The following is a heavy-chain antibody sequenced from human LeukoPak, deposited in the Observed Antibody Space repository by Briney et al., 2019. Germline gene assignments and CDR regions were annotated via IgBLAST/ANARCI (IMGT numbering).Heavy chain of an antibody. CDR1: GDSMTRGGYY. D-gene: IGHD4-11*01. CDR2: IYHSGTT. Sequence: SETLSLTCTVSGDSMTRGGYYWSWVRQHPGKGLEWIGFIYHSGTTFYNPSLEGRAATSVDTSQNQFSLKLTSVTAADTAVYYCARAVDYRNYFDYWAREPWSPSPQ. CDR3: ARAVDYRNYFDY. V-gene: IGHV4-31*03. J-gene: IGHJ4*02.